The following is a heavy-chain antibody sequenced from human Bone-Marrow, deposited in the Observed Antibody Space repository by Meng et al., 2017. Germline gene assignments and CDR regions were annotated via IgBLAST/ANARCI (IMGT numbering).Heavy chain of an antibody. D-gene: IGHD6-19*01. Sequence: QVQLQESGPGLVEPSQTLSLTCTVSGGSMSSGNYYWSWIRQPPGKGLEWIGYIHHSGSAYYNPSLKSRVTMSVDTSKNQFSLRLSSVTAADTAVYYCARESSSGSYYFDYWGQGTLVTVSS. J-gene: IGHJ4*02. CDR3: ARESSSGSYYFDY. CDR2: IHHSGSA. CDR1: GGSMSSGNYY. V-gene: IGHV4-30-4*01.